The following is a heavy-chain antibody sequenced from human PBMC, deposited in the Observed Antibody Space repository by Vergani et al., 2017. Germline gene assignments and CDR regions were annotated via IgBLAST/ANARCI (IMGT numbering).Heavy chain of an antibody. CDR1: ESSFISNE. CDR3: TRNVPCGDGACLHFDH. J-gene: IGHJ4*02. D-gene: IGHD2-21*01. CDR2: INPIDSKI. Sequence: EVMLVQSGAEVKKPGESLKISCKYSESSFISNEIAWVRQMSGKGLQWMGNINPIDSKIAYSPSFQGQAIMSLDKSITTASLQWRSLKASDTAIYYCTRNVPCGDGACLHFDHWCQGTQVTVSS. V-gene: IGHV5-51*03.